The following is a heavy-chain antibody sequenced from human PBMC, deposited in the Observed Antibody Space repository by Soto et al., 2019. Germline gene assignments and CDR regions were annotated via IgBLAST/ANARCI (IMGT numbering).Heavy chain of an antibody. CDR1: GGSFSGYY. CDR2: INHSGST. D-gene: IGHD3-3*01. J-gene: IGHJ4*02. CDR3: ARGRDPSSSYDFWSGYPLTN. V-gene: IGHV4-34*01. Sequence: SETLSLTCAVYGGSFSGYYWSWIRQPPGKGLEWIGEINHSGSTNYNPSLKGRVTISVDTSKNQFSLKLSSVTAADTAVYYCARGRDPSSSYDFWSGYPLTNCAQGTLVTVSS.